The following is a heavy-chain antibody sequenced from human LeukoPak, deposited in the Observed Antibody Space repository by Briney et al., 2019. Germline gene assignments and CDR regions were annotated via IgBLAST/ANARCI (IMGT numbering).Heavy chain of an antibody. D-gene: IGHD7-27*01. J-gene: IGHJ4*02. CDR1: GGSFSGYY. CDR3: ARGRGRWGIDY. Sequence: PSETLXXTCAVYGGSFSGYYWSWIRQPPGKGLEGIGEINHSGSTNYNPSLTSRVTISVDTSKNQFSLKLSSVTAADTAVYYCARGRGRWGIDYWGQGTLVTVSS. V-gene: IGHV4-34*01. CDR2: INHSGST.